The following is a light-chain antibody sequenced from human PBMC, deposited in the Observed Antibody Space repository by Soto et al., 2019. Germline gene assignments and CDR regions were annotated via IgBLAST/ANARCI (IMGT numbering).Light chain of an antibody. CDR2: VAS. Sequence: IQLTQSPSSLSASVGDRVTITCRASQGISSFLAWYQQKPGKAPKLLSSVASTLQSGVPSRFSGSRSGTYFTLTISSLQPEDFATYYCQHVNAYPLTFGGGTKVEIK. CDR1: QGISSF. CDR3: QHVNAYPLT. V-gene: IGKV1-9*01. J-gene: IGKJ4*01.